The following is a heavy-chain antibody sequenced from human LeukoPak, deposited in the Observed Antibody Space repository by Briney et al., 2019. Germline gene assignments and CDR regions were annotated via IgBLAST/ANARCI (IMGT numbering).Heavy chain of an antibody. D-gene: IGHD6-19*01. Sequence: SETLSLTCTVSGGSISSYYWSWIRQPPGKGLEWIGYIYYSGSTNYNPSLKSRVTISVDTSKNQFSLKLSSVTAADTAMYYCARGTLYSGRSYYFDYWGQGSQVTVSS. V-gene: IGHV4-59*12. CDR2: IYYSGST. CDR1: GGSISSYY. J-gene: IGHJ4*02. CDR3: ARGTLYSGRSYYFDY.